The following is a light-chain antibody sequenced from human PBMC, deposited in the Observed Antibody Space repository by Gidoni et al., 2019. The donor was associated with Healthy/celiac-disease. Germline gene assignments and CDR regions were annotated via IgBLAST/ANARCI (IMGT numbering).Light chain of an antibody. J-gene: IGKJ4*01. Sequence: EIVMTHSPATLSLSPGERATLSCRASQSVSSNLAWYQQKPVQAPRLLIYGASTRATGIPARFSGSGSGTEFTLTISSMQSEDFAVYYCQQYNNWPPLTFGGGTKVEIK. CDR1: QSVSSN. CDR2: GAS. CDR3: QQYNNWPPLT. V-gene: IGKV3-15*01.